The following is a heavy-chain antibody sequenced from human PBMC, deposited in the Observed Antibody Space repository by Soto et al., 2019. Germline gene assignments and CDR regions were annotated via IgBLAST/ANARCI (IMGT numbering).Heavy chain of an antibody. V-gene: IGHV2-5*01. CDR1: GLSINTGGVG. CDR2: LSWNDDA. Sequence: QITLKESGPTLVKPTETITLTCTLSGLSINTGGVGVGWIRQPPGKAPEWLALLSWNDDAGYSPSLRYRLSVTKDTSKNQVVLTMTHMDPMDTGTYYCAKRRALSNNWFLDRWGQGALVTVSS. D-gene: IGHD1-1*01. CDR3: AKRRALSNNWFLDR. J-gene: IGHJ5*02.